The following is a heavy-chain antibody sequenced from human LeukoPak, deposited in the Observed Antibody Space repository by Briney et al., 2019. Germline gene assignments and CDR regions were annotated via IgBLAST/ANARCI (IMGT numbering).Heavy chain of an antibody. J-gene: IGHJ4*02. D-gene: IGHD3-22*01. CDR1: GFTFSSYS. Sequence: PGGSLRLSCAASGFTFSSYSMNWVRQAPGKGLEWVSSISSSSSYIYYADSVKGRFTISRDNAKNSLYLQMNSLRAEDTAVYYCARDQRNYYDSSGYSDQNDYWGQGTLVTVSS. CDR2: ISSSSSYI. V-gene: IGHV3-21*01. CDR3: ARDQRNYYDSSGYSDQNDY.